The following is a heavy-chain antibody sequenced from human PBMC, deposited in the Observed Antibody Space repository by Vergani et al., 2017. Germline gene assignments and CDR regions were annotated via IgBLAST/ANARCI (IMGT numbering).Heavy chain of an antibody. V-gene: IGHV3-9*01. CDR1: GFTFDDYA. D-gene: IGHD2/OR15-2a*01. CDR3: AKGPRTDKISPHYFDY. J-gene: IGHJ4*02. Sequence: EVQLVESGGGLVQPGRSLRLSCAASGFTFDDYAMHWVRPAPGKGLEWVSGISWNSGSIGYADSVKGRFTISKDNAKNSLYLQMNSLRAEDTALYYCAKGPRTDKISPHYFDYWGQGTLVTVSS. CDR2: ISWNSGSI.